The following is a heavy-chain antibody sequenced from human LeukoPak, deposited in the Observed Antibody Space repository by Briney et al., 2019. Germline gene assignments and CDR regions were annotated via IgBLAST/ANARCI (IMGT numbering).Heavy chain of an antibody. CDR3: ARGSGDCSSTSCYMASRSPKEAFDI. CDR2: INHSGST. CDR1: GFTFSSYA. V-gene: IGHV4-34*01. Sequence: GSLRLSCAASGFTFSSYAMSWVRQAPGKGLEWIGEINHSGSTNYNLSLKSRVTISVDTSKNQFSLRLSSVTAADTAVYYCARGSGDCSSTSCYMASRSPKEAFDIWGQGTMVTVSS. J-gene: IGHJ3*02. D-gene: IGHD2-2*01.